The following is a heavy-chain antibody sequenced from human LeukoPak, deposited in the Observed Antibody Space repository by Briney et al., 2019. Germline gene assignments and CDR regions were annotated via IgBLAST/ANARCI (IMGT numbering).Heavy chain of an antibody. V-gene: IGHV4-39*01. Sequence: SETLSLTCTVSGSSISSSSYYWGWIRQPPGKGLEWIGSIYYSGSTYYNPSLKSRVTISVDTSKNQFSLKLSSVTAADTAVYYCARLEGITAFDYWGQGTLVTVSS. CDR2: IYYSGST. CDR3: ARLEGITAFDY. D-gene: IGHD1-20*01. CDR1: GSSISSSSYY. J-gene: IGHJ4*02.